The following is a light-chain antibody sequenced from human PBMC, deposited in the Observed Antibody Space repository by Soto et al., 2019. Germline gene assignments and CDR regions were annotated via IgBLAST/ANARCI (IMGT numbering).Light chain of an antibody. CDR1: QRAGIN. CDR2: SAS. V-gene: IGKV3-20*01. J-gene: IGKJ1*01. Sequence: EIVLTQPPAILSVSPVETATLPWRASQRAGINLAWYQQKPGQAPRLLIYSASTRATGIPDRFSGSGSGTDFTLTISRLEPEDFAVYYCQQYGSSGTFGQGTKVDI. CDR3: QQYGSSGT.